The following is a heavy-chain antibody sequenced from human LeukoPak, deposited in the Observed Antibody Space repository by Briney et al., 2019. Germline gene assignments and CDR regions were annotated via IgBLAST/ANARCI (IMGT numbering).Heavy chain of an antibody. D-gene: IGHD3-22*01. V-gene: IGHV3-7*01. J-gene: IGHJ4*02. Sequence: PGGSLRLSCAASGFTFSTYWMSWVRQAPGKGLEWVANINQDGGEKYYVDSVKGRFTISRDNAKNSLYLQMNSLRAEDTAMYYCARYYYDSSGYYYKDYWGQGTLVTVSS. CDR3: ARYYYDSSGYYYKDY. CDR1: GFTFSTYW. CDR2: INQDGGEK.